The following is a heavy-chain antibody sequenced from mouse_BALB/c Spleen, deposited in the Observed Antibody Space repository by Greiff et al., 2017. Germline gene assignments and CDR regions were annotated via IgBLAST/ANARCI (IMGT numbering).Heavy chain of an antibody. CDR1: GYTFTSYW. CDR2: INPSNGRT. Sequence: QVQLQQPGAELVKPGASVKLSCKASGYTFTSYWMHWVKQRPGQGLEWIGEINPSNGRTNYNEKFKSKATLTVDKSSSTAYMQLSSLTSEDSAVYYCERGDTTGFAYWGQGTLVTVSA. J-gene: IGHJ3*01. D-gene: IGHD1-1*01. CDR3: ERGDTTGFAY. V-gene: IGHV1S81*02.